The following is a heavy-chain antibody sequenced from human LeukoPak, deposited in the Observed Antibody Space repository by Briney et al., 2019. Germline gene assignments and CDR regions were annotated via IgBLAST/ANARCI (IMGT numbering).Heavy chain of an antibody. CDR2: INTDGRST. J-gene: IGHJ4*02. Sequence: QPGGSLRLSCAASGFIFSSYWMHWVRQGPGKGLVWVSGINTDGRSTFYADPVKGRFTISRDNAKNTLYLQMNSLRAEDTAVYYCATDLAGSFDYWGQGTLVTVSS. V-gene: IGHV3-74*01. D-gene: IGHD6-19*01. CDR3: ATDLAGSFDY. CDR1: GFIFSSYW.